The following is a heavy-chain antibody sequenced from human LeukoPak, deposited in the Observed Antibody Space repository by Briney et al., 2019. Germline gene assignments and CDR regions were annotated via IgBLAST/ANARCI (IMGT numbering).Heavy chain of an antibody. D-gene: IGHD1-1*01. J-gene: IGHJ4*02. Sequence: GESLKISCKASGYSFTTYWIGWVRQMPGKGLEWMGMFFPGDSDTRKSPSFQGQVTRSADKPITPAYLQWSSLKASDTAIYYCARGPRGGNWNEALDFWGQGTPVTVSS. CDR2: FFPGDSDT. CDR3: ARGPRGGNWNEALDF. V-gene: IGHV5-51*01. CDR1: GYSFTTYW.